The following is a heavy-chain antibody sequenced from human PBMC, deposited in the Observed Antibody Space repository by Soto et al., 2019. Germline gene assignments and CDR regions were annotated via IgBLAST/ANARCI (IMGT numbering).Heavy chain of an antibody. Sequence: SETLSLTCTVSDGSISSGDYYWSWIRQPPGKGLEWIGYIYYSGSTYYNPSLKSRVTISVDTSKNQFSLKLSSVTAADTAVYYCARGLGIASGDGWFQPCCHRPLVTVPS. CDR1: DGSISSGDYY. J-gene: IGHJ5*02. CDR2: IYYSGST. V-gene: IGHV4-30-4*01. D-gene: IGHD6-13*01. CDR3: ARGLGIASGDGWFQP.